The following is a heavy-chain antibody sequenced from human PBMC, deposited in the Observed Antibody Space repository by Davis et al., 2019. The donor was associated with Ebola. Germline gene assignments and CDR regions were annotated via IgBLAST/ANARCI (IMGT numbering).Heavy chain of an antibody. V-gene: IGHV3-23*01. CDR2: ISGSGGST. Sequence: GGSLRLPCAASGFIFSSYAVSWVRQAPGKGLEWVSAISGSGGSTYYADSVKGRFTISRDNSKNTLYLQMNSLRAEDTAVYYCARDWAAGTDRYYYYGMDVWGQGTTVTVSS. D-gene: IGHD6-13*01. CDR1: GFIFSSYA. J-gene: IGHJ6*02. CDR3: ARDWAAGTDRYYYYGMDV.